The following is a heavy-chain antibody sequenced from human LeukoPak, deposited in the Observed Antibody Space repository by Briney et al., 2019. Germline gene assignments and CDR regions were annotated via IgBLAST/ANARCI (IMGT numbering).Heavy chain of an antibody. J-gene: IGHJ5*02. CDR3: ARVRYNWKLEWWFDP. CDR2: IKQDGSEK. D-gene: IGHD1-20*01. CDR1: GFTFSSYG. Sequence: GRSLRLSCAASGFTFSSYGMHWVRQAPGKGLEWVANIKQDGSEKYYVDSVKGRFTISRDNAKNSLYLQMNSLRAEDTAVYYCARVRYNWKLEWWFDPWGQGTLVTVSS. V-gene: IGHV3-7*01.